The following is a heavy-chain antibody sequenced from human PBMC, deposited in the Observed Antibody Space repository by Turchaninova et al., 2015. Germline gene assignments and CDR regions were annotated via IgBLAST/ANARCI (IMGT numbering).Heavy chain of an antibody. CDR1: GFAFSSYG. D-gene: IGHD6-19*01. CDR3: ARAGYSSGWNYYYGMDV. Sequence: QVQLVASGGGVVQHGRSLRLSCAASGFAFSSYGMPWVRQASGTGLEWVAFKWYDGSNKYYADSVKGRFTISRDNSKNTLYLQMNSLRAEDTAVYYCARAGYSSGWNYYYGMDVWGQGTTVTVSS. J-gene: IGHJ6*02. V-gene: IGHV3-33*01. CDR2: KWYDGSNK.